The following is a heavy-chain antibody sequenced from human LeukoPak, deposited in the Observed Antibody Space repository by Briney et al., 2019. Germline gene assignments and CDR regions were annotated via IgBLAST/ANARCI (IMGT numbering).Heavy chain of an antibody. CDR2: ISSSGSMI. V-gene: IGHV3-48*03. Sequence: GSLRLSFAASGFPFSTYEMNWVRRAPGKGLEWVPYISSSGSMIYYADSVKGRFTVSRDNAKNSLYLQMNSLTVEDTAVYYCAREVADCGGDCLAPWGQGTLVTVSS. CDR3: AREVADCGGDCLAP. J-gene: IGHJ5*02. D-gene: IGHD2-21*02. CDR1: GFPFSTYE.